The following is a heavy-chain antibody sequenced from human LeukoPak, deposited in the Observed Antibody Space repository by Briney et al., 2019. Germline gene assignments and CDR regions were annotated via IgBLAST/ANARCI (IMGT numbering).Heavy chain of an antibody. V-gene: IGHV3-23*01. CDR3: ARDRGAFDI. CDR2: ISGSGGST. Sequence: PGGSLRLSCAASGFIFSSYAMSWVRQAPGKGLEWVSTISGSGGSTYYADSVKGRFTISRDNSKNTVYLQMNSLRAEDTAVYYCARDRGAFDIWGQGTMVTVSS. J-gene: IGHJ3*02. CDR1: GFIFSSYA.